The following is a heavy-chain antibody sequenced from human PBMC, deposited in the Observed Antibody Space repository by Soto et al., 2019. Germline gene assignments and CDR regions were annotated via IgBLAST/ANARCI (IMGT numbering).Heavy chain of an antibody. CDR1: GFSFSGSA. V-gene: IGHV3-73*02. CDR3: TRRQFSYFGLEV. Sequence: QLVESGGALVQPGESLKLSCAASGFSFSGSAIQWVRQAPGKGLEWVGRIRTDANTYATAYAASVTGRFTISRDDSRNTAYMQMHSLKTEDTAVYFCTRRQFSYFGLEVWGQGTTVIVSS. J-gene: IGHJ6*02. CDR2: IRTDANTYAT. D-gene: IGHD6-19*01.